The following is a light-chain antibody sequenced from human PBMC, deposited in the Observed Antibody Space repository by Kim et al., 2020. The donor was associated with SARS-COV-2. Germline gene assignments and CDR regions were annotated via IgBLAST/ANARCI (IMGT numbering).Light chain of an antibody. J-gene: IGKJ4*01. Sequence: SASVGDKVTITCRASQIINSWLAWYQQKPGKAPKLLIYKASTLESGVPSRFSGSGSGTEFTLTISSLQPDDFATYYCQQYNTYPLTFGGGTKLEI. V-gene: IGKV1-5*03. CDR2: KAS. CDR3: QQYNTYPLT. CDR1: QIINSW.